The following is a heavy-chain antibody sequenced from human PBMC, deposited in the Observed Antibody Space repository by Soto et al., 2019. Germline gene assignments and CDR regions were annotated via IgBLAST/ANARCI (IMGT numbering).Heavy chain of an antibody. V-gene: IGHV3-74*01. CDR1: GFTFSSYW. CDR2: ISPDGKNT. J-gene: IGHJ4*02. D-gene: IGHD3-22*01. Sequence: DVHLVESGGDLVHPGGSLRLSCAASGFTFSSYWMHWVRQVPGKGLVWVSRISPDGKNTNYADSVKGRFTISRDNAKNTVFLKMNSLRVEDMAVYYCVRGASRDYYRIDYWGPGALVTVSS. CDR3: VRGASRDYYRIDY.